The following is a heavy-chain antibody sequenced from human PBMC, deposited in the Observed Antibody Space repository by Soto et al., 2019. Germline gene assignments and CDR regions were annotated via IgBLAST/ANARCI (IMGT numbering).Heavy chain of an antibody. CDR3: ARRIPDSEVAAAGTDSFDY. J-gene: IGHJ4*02. CDR1: GGSISSYY. Sequence: PSETLSLTCTVSGGSISSYYWSWIRQPPGKGLEWIGCVYSSGYTYYNPSLNSRVSISLDTSKSQFSLSLTSVTAADTAVYYCARRIPDSEVAAAGTDSFDYWGQGTLVTVSS. CDR2: VYSSGYT. D-gene: IGHD6-13*01. V-gene: IGHV4-59*08.